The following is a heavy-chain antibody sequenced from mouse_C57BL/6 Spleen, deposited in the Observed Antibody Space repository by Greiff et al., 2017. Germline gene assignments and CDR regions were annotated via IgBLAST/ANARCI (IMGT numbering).Heavy chain of an antibody. CDR2: IDPSDSYT. CDR1: GYTFTSYW. D-gene: IGHD1-1*01. V-gene: IGHV1-69*01. J-gene: IGHJ4*01. Sequence: QVQLQQPGAELVMPGASVKLSCKASGYTFTSYWMHWVKQRPGQGLEWIGEIDPSDSYTNYNQKFKGKSTLTVDKSSSTAYMQLSSLTSEDSAVYYCARRTTVVASPSMDYWGQGTSVTVSS. CDR3: ARRTTVVASPSMDY.